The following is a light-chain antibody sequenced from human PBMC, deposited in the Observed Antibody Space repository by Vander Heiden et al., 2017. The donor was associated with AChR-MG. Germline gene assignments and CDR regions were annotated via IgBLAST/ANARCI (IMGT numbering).Light chain of an antibody. CDR3: QQDGGSPLT. V-gene: IGKV3-20*01. J-gene: IGKJ4*01. CDR1: QSISSSY. Sequence: EIVLTQSPGTLSLSPGERATLSCRASQSISSSYLAWYQQKPGQAPRLLIYGASSRATGLPDRFSGSGSGTDCTLTISRLEPEDFAMYYCQQDGGSPLTFGGGTKVEIK. CDR2: GAS.